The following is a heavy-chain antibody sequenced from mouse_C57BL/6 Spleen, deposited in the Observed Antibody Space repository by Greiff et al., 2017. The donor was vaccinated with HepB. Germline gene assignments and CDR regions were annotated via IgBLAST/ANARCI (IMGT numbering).Heavy chain of an antibody. D-gene: IGHD1-1*01. V-gene: IGHV1-39*01. CDR3: ARPTTRGLYYAMDY. Sequence: VQLQQSGPELVKPGASVKISCKASGYSFTDYNMNWVKQSNGKSLEWIGVINPNYGTTSYNQKFKGKATLTVDQSSSTAYMQLNSLTSEDSAVYYSARPTTRGLYYAMDYWGQGTSVTVSS. J-gene: IGHJ4*01. CDR1: GYSFTDYN. CDR2: INPNYGTT.